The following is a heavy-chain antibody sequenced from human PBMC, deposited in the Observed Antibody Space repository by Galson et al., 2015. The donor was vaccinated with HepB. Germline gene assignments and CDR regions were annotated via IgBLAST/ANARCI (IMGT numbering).Heavy chain of an antibody. CDR2: ISGSGGST. CDR3: AKAQNNYGDYLRVAFDI. CDR1: GFTFSSYA. V-gene: IGHV3-23*01. D-gene: IGHD4-17*01. Sequence: SLRLSCAASGFTFSSYAMSWVRQAPGKGLEWVSAISGSGGSTYYADSVKGRFTISRDNSKNTLYLQMNSLRAEDTAVYYCAKAQNNYGDYLRVAFDIWGQGTMVTVSS. J-gene: IGHJ3*02.